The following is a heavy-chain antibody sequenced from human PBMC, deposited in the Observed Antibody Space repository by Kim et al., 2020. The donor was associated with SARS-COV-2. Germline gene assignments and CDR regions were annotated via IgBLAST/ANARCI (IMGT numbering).Heavy chain of an antibody. V-gene: IGHV3-23*05. CDR1: GFTFSSYA. J-gene: IGHJ3*02. D-gene: IGHD3-3*01. CDR2: IDLRGRTT. CDR3: ARVDDGNGYYEDDFDI. Sequence: GGSLRLSCAASGFTFSSYALNWVRQAPGKGLEWVSYIDLRGRTTYYADSVKGRFAISRDNAKNTLYLQMNSLRAEDTAIYYCARVDDGNGYYEDDFDIWGQGTLVTVSS.